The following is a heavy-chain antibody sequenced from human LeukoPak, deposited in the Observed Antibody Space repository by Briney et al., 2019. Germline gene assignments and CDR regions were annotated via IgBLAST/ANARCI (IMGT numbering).Heavy chain of an antibody. V-gene: IGHV3-30*02. CDR2: IRYDSSNE. Sequence: GGSLRLSCAASGFTFNRYGMHWVRQAPGKGLEWVTFIRYDSSNEYYTDSVKGRFTISRDNSKKTVYLQMNSLRVEDTAVYYCAKDSRYSSGWYMDVWGKGTTVTVSS. D-gene: IGHD6-19*01. CDR3: AKDSRYSSGWYMDV. J-gene: IGHJ6*03. CDR1: GFTFNRYG.